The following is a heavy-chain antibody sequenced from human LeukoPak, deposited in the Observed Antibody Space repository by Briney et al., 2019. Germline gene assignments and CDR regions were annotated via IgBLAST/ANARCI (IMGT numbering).Heavy chain of an antibody. V-gene: IGHV1-8*01. CDR3: ARDSPGNTYYDILTGYYSLSWFDP. CDR2: MNPNSGNT. CDR1: GYTFTSYD. J-gene: IGHJ5*02. D-gene: IGHD3-9*01. Sequence: GASVKVSCKASGYTFTSYDINWVRQATGQGLEWMGWMNPNSGNTGYAQKFQGRVTMTRNTSISTAYMELSSLRSEDTAVYYCARDSPGNTYYDILTGYYSLSWFDPWGQGTLVTVSS.